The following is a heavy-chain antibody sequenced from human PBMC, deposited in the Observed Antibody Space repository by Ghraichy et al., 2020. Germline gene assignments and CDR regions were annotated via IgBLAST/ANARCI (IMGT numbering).Heavy chain of an antibody. CDR1: GDSVSSNSAA. CDR2: TYYRSKWYN. CDR3: ARAPIAAAGYTRYYYYYYMDV. J-gene: IGHJ6*03. Sequence: SQTLSLTCAISGDSVSSNSAAWNWIRQSPSRGLEWLGRTYYRSKWYNDYAVSVKSRITINPDTSKNPFSLQLNSVTPEDTAVYYCARAPIAAAGYTRYYYYYYMDVWGKGTTVTVSS. V-gene: IGHV6-1*01. D-gene: IGHD6-13*01.